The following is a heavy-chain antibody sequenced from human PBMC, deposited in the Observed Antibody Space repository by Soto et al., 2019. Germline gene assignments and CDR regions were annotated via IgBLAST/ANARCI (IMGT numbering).Heavy chain of an antibody. V-gene: IGHV4-34*01. CDR3: ASYGSGSSPNWFDP. CDR2: INHSGST. Sequence: SETLSLTSAVYGGSFSGYDWSWIRQPPGKGLEWIGEINHSGSTNYNPSLKSRVTISVDTSKNQFSLKLSSVTAADTAVYYCASYGSGSSPNWFDPWGQGTLVTVSS. J-gene: IGHJ5*02. D-gene: IGHD3-10*01. CDR1: GGSFSGYD.